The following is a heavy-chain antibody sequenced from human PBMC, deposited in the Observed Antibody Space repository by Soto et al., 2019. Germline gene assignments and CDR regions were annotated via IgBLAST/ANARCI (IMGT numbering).Heavy chain of an antibody. Sequence: SLILSCAASGFNFNSYTINWVRQAPGKRLEWLSSISSSGYIFSTDSVGGRFTISRDNAKNSVYLQINSLRAEDTAVYFCARDCSGGSCYPGMDVWGQGTTVTVYS. J-gene: IGHJ6*02. CDR1: GFNFNSYT. D-gene: IGHD2-15*01. V-gene: IGHV3-21*01. CDR2: ISSSGYI. CDR3: ARDCSGGSCYPGMDV.